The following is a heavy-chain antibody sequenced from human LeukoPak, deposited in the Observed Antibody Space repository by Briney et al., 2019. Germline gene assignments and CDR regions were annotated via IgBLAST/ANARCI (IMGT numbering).Heavy chain of an antibody. CDR1: GGFFSGYY. CDR2: INHRGST. V-gene: IGHV4-34*01. D-gene: IGHD3-3*01. CDR3: ARRRVRGVYDFWSGPGTTPMDV. J-gene: IGHJ6*02. Sequence: SETLSLTCAVYGGFFSGYYWSWIRQPPGKGLEWIGEINHRGSTNYNPSLKSRVTISVDTSKNQFSLKLSSVTAADTAVYYCARRRVRGVYDFWSGPGTTPMDVWGQGTTVTVSS.